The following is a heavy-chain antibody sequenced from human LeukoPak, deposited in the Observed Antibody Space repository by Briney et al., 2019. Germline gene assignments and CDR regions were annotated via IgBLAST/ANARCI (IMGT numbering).Heavy chain of an antibody. CDR2: ISGSGGST. J-gene: IGHJ4*02. Sequence: GGSLRLSCAASGFTFSSYAMSWVRRAPGKGLEWVSAISGSGGSTYYADSVKGRFTISRDNSKNTLYLQMNSLRAEDTAVYYCAKLPRGDYDFWSGYYSGYFDYWGQGTLVTVSS. D-gene: IGHD3-3*01. CDR1: GFTFSSYA. V-gene: IGHV3-23*01. CDR3: AKLPRGDYDFWSGYYSGYFDY.